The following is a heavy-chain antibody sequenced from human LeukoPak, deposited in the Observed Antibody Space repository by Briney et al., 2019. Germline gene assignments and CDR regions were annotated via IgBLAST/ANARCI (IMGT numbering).Heavy chain of an antibody. V-gene: IGHV3-53*01. CDR2: LYSGGST. CDR3: ARSSTWYGVDS. Sequence: AGGSLRLSCAASGFTVSSNYMTWVRQAPGKGLEWVSVLYSGGSTYYADSVKGRFTISRDNSKNTLYLQMNNLRAEDTAVYYCARSSTWYGVDSWGQGTLVTVSS. J-gene: IGHJ4*02. CDR1: GFTVSSNY. D-gene: IGHD6-13*01.